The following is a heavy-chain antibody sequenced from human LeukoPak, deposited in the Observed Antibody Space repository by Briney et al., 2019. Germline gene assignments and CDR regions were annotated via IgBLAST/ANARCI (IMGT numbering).Heavy chain of an antibody. CDR1: GDSFTSVTDY. J-gene: IGHJ3*01. D-gene: IGHD6-13*01. Sequence: SETLSLTCTVSGDSFTSVTDYWAWIRQPPGKGLEWIASGDYSGGTYYNPSLESRVAISADMSKNQVSLKLTSVTAADTAVYYCARVSRVAAAGMKNAFDVWGQGTMVTVSS. V-gene: IGHV4-39*07. CDR2: GDYSGGT. CDR3: ARVSRVAAAGMKNAFDV.